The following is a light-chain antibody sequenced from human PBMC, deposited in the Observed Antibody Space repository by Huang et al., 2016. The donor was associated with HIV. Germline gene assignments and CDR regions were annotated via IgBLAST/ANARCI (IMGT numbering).Light chain of an antibody. CDR1: QSVLYTSNNKNC. CDR2: WAS. V-gene: IGKV4-1*01. CDR3: QQYCSSPLT. J-gene: IGKJ4*01. Sequence: DIVMTQSPDSLAVSLGERATINCKSSQSVLYTSNNKNCLAWYQQKQGQPPKLLIYWASTRESGVPDRFGGSGSGTDFTLTISSLQAEDVAVYYCQQYCSSPLTFGGGTKVEIK.